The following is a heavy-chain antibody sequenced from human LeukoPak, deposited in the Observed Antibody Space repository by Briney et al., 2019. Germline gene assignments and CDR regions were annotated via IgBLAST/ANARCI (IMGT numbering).Heavy chain of an antibody. D-gene: IGHD1-26*01. CDR1: GGSFSGYY. J-gene: IGHJ4*01. CDR3: ARVLVGAHDY. V-gene: IGHV4-59*01. Sequence: PSETLSLTCAVYGGSFSGYYWSWIRQPPGKGLEWIGDIYYNGNTNYNPSLKSRVTISIDTSKRQFSLKLTSVTAADTAVYYCARVLVGAHDYWGQGTLVTVSS. CDR2: IYYNGNT.